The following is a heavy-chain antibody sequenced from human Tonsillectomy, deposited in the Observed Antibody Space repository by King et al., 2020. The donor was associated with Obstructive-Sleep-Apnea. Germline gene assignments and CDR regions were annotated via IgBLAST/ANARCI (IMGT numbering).Heavy chain of an antibody. CDR1: GFKFTDHW. V-gene: IGHV3-7*03. Sequence: VQLVQSGGALVQPGGSLRLSCSTSGFKFTDHWMAWVRQAPGKGLEWVAHIREDASDKYYGESVKGRFTISRDNLRNSLHLKMKSLRVEDTALYYCARVXVXXGTXGXTXXXXXXXGTLVTVSS. CDR2: IREDASDK. J-gene: IGHJ4*02. CDR3: ARVXVXXGTXGXTXXXX. D-gene: IGHD3-10*01.